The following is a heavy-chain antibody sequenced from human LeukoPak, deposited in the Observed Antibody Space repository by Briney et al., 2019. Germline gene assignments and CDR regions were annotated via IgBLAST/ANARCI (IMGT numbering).Heavy chain of an antibody. Sequence: PGGSLRLSCAASGFTFRSYWMSWVRQAPGKKPEWVANIKEDGSEKYYDDSVRGRSTISRDNAKNTLYLDMNSLRAEDMAVYYCAREVAMVTFDYWGQGTLVTVSS. CDR1: GFTFRSYW. D-gene: IGHD5-18*01. V-gene: IGHV3-7*01. CDR2: IKEDGSEK. J-gene: IGHJ4*02. CDR3: AREVAMVTFDY.